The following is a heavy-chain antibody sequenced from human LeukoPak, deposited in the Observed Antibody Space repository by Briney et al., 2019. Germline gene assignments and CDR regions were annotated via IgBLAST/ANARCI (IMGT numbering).Heavy chain of an antibody. V-gene: IGHV3-15*01. CDR1: GFTFSNAW. J-gene: IGHJ4*02. Sequence: GGSLRLSCAASGFTFSNAWMSWVRQAPGKGLEWVGRIKSKTDGGTTDYAAPVKGRFTISRDDSKNTLYLRMNSLKTEDTAVYYCTRTGDEGYFDYWGQGTLVTVSS. CDR2: IKSKTDGGTT. CDR3: TRTGDEGYFDY. D-gene: IGHD1-1*01.